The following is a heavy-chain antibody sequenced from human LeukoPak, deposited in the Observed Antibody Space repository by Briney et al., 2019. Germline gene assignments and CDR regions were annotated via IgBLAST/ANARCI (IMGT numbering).Heavy chain of an antibody. CDR1: GYSFTSYW. Sequence: GESLKISCKGSGYSFTSYWIGWVRQMPGKGLEWMGIIYPGDSDTRYSPSFQGQVTISADKSVSTAYLQWSSLKASDTAMYYCARRRGVKSSTGVNWFDPWGQGTLVTVSS. D-gene: IGHD2-2*01. J-gene: IGHJ5*02. V-gene: IGHV5-51*01. CDR2: IYPGDSDT. CDR3: ARRRGVKSSTGVNWFDP.